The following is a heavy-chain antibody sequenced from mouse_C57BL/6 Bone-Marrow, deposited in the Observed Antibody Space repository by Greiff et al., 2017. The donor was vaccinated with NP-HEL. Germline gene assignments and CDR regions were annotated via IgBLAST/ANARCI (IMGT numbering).Heavy chain of an antibody. CDR1: GYSITSDY. V-gene: IGHV3-8*01. J-gene: IGHJ4*01. D-gene: IGHD2-2*01. Sequence: VQLKESGPGLAKPSQTLSLTCSVTGYSITSDYWNWIRKFPGNKLKYMGYISYSGSTYYNPSLKSRISITRDTSKNQYYLQLNSVTTEDTATYYCARSPLWLRRNYYAMDYWGQGTSVTVSS. CDR2: ISYSGST. CDR3: ARSPLWLRRNYYAMDY.